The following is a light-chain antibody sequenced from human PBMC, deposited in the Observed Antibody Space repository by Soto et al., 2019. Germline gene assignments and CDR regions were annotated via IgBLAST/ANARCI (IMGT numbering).Light chain of an antibody. CDR2: GAS. J-gene: IGKJ5*01. V-gene: IGKV3D-20*02. CDR1: QSVSSSY. Sequence: EVVLTQSPGTLSLSPGERATLSCRASQSVSSSYLAWYQQKPGQSPRLLIYGASNRASGISDRFSGSGSGTDFTLNIYRLEPEDFAVYYCQQRSNWPITFGQGTRMEI. CDR3: QQRSNWPIT.